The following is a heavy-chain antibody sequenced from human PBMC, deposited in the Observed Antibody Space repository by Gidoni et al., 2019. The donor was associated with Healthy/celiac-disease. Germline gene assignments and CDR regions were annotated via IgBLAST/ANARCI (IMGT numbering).Heavy chain of an antibody. D-gene: IGHD6-19*01. J-gene: IGHJ3*02. CDR2: IDPRDSYT. CDR3: ARPRGWQDAFDI. Sequence: EVQLLPSGAEVKKPGESLRISCKGSGFSFTSYWSSWVLPMPGKGLEWMGRIDPRDSYTNYSPSFQGHVTISADKSISTAYLQWSSLKASDTAMYYCARPRGWQDAFDIWGQGTMVTVSS. V-gene: IGHV5-10-1*03. CDR1: GFSFTSYW.